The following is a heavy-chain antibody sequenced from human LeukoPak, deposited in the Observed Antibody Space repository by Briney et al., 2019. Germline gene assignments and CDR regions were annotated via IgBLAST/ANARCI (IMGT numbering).Heavy chain of an antibody. D-gene: IGHD6-25*01. CDR2: INHSGST. V-gene: IGHV4-34*01. Sequence: SETLSLTCAVYGGSFSGYYWSWIRQPPGKGLEWIGEINHSGSTNYNPSLKSRVTISVDTSKNQFSLKLSSVTAADTAVYYCAISAQWIAAPSGRVYYYYYYMDVWGKGTTVTISS. CDR3: AISAQWIAAPSGRVYYYYYYMDV. J-gene: IGHJ6*03. CDR1: GGSFSGYY.